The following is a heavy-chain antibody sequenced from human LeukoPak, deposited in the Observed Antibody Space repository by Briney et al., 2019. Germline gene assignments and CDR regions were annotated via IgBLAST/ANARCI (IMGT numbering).Heavy chain of an antibody. Sequence: ASVKVSCKASGYTFTSYAMHWVRQAPGQRLEWMGWINAGNGNTKYSQKFQGIVTITRDTSASTAYMELSSLRSEDTAVYYCARVGHYYDSSGYYHYYYYGMDVWGQGTTVTVSS. V-gene: IGHV1-3*01. CDR1: GYTFTSYA. D-gene: IGHD3-22*01. CDR3: ARVGHYYDSSGYYHYYYYGMDV. J-gene: IGHJ6*02. CDR2: INAGNGNT.